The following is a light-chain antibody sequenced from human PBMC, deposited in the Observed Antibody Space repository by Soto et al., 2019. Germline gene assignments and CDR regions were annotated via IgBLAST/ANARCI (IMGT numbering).Light chain of an antibody. CDR1: SGDIGRYDF. V-gene: IGLV2-14*01. CDR2: EVN. Sequence: SVLAEPASVAGSPARSIAMSCTGGSGDIGRYDFVSWYQQLPGKAPKLLLFEVNHRPSGGSDRFSGCKSGNTASLTISGLHADDEAHYYCCSSTSSPYLFGSGTKVTVL. J-gene: IGLJ1*01. CDR3: CSSTSSPYL.